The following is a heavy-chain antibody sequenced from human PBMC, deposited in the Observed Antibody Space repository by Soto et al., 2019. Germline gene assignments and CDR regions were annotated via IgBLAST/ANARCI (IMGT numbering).Heavy chain of an antibody. Sequence: QVQLVQSGAEVKKPGSSVKVSCMTSGGSFSGYVFTWVRQAPGQGLEWMGRIIPVHNITNYAESLQGRVTISADTSSSTTYMELRTLRSDDTAVYFCGRAKSIFGIVTDVYDIWGQGAMVIVSS. CDR1: GGSFSGYV. CDR3: GRAKSIFGIVTDVYDI. CDR2: IIPVHNIT. J-gene: IGHJ3*02. D-gene: IGHD3-3*01. V-gene: IGHV1-69*04.